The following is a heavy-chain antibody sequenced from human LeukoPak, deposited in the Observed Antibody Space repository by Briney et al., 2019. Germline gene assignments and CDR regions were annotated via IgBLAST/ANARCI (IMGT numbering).Heavy chain of an antibody. CDR2: ISGSGGST. D-gene: IGHD1-26*01. Sequence: GGSLRLSCAASGFTFGSYAMSWVRQAPGKGLEWVSAISGSGGSTYYADSVKGRFTISRDNSKNTLYLQMNSLRAEDTAVYYCAKDGDGATSFDYWGQGTLVTVSS. V-gene: IGHV3-23*01. CDR3: AKDGDGATSFDY. CDR1: GFTFGSYA. J-gene: IGHJ4*02.